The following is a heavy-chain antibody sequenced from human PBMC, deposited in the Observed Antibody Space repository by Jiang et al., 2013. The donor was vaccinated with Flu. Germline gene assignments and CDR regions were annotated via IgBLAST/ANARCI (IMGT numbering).Heavy chain of an antibody. CDR1: GYSFKTYW. CDR2: IYPGDSDP. V-gene: IGHV5-51*01. CDR3: ARPRRGDGYIPDAFDI. D-gene: IGHD5-24*01. Sequence: GAEVKKPGESLKISCKGSGYSFKTYWIGWVRQMPGKGLEWMGIIYPGDSDPTYSPSFQGQVTISADKSISTAYLYWSSLKASDTAMYYCARPRRGDGYIPDAFDIWGQGTMVTVSS. J-gene: IGHJ3*02.